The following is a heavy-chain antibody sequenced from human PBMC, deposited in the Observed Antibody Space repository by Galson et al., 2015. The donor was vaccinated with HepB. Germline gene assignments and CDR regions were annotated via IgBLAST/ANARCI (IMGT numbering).Heavy chain of an antibody. D-gene: IGHD3-16*01. CDR2: ISPILGIP. J-gene: IGHJ4*02. CDR1: GDSFSIYA. Sequence: SVKVSCKASGDSFSIYAMSWVRQAPGQGLEWMGGISPILGIPNYAQKFQDRVTITADKSTGTAFMELNSLRLEDTALYYCAKGGQYYFDYCGLGTLVTVSS. CDR3: AKGGQYYFDY. V-gene: IGHV1-69*10.